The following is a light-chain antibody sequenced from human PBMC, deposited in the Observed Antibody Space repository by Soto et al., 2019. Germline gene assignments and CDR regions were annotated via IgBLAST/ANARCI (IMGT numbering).Light chain of an antibody. Sequence: SYELTQSPSVSVSPGQTASITCSGDKLGDKYASWYQQKPGQSPVLVIHQDSKRPSGIPERFSGSISGNTATLTISGTQAMDEADYYCQAWDSGTVVFGGGTKLTVL. CDR1: KLGDKY. CDR2: QDS. V-gene: IGLV3-1*01. CDR3: QAWDSGTVV. J-gene: IGLJ2*01.